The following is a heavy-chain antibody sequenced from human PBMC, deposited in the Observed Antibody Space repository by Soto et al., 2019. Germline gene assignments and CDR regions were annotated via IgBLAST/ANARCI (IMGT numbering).Heavy chain of an antibody. J-gene: IGHJ6*02. CDR3: ARAKDFWSGYVYGMDV. CDR2: IYYSGST. V-gene: IGHV4-39*07. D-gene: IGHD3-3*01. Sequence: SETLSLTCTVSGGSISSSSYYWGWIRQPPGKGLEWIGSIYYSGSTYYNPSLKSRVTISVDTSKNQFSLKLSSVTAADTAVYYCARAKDFWSGYVYGMDVWGQGTTVTVSS. CDR1: GGSISSSSYY.